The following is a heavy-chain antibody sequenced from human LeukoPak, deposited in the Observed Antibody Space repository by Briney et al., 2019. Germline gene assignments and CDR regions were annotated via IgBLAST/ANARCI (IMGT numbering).Heavy chain of an antibody. Sequence: PGGSLRLSCAASGFTFSSYAMSWVRQAPGKGLEWVSVISGSGRSTYYADSVKGRFTISRDNAKNTLFLQMNILRADDTAVYYCAKDRILYYYDSSGYHYWGQGTLVTVSS. D-gene: IGHD3-22*01. CDR1: GFTFSSYA. CDR2: ISGSGRST. J-gene: IGHJ4*02. CDR3: AKDRILYYYDSSGYHY. V-gene: IGHV3-23*01.